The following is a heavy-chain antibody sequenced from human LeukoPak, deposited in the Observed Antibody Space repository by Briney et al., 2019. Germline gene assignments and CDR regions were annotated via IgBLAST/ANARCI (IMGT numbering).Heavy chain of an antibody. CDR1: GYTFTGYY. D-gene: IGHD3-10*01. V-gene: IGHV1-2*06. Sequence: ASVKVSCKASGYTFTGYYMHWVRQAPGQGLEWMGRISPNSGGTNYAQKFQGRVTMTRDTSISTAYMELSRLRSDDTAVYYCARDSSMYYYGSGSSPWGQGTLVTVSS. CDR3: ARDSSMYYYGSGSSP. J-gene: IGHJ5*02. CDR2: ISPNSGGT.